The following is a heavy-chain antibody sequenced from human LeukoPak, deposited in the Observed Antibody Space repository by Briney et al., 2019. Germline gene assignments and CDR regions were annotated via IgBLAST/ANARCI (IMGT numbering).Heavy chain of an antibody. CDR3: ARDSGSSWYQ. CDR1: GLTLSSYW. Sequence: GGSLRLSCAPSGLTLSSYWMSWARQARGKGRVWVANIKQDGSEKYYVDSVKGRFTISRDNAKNSLYLKMNSLRAEDTAVYYCARDSGSSWYQWGQGTLVTVSS. J-gene: IGHJ4*02. V-gene: IGHV3-7*01. D-gene: IGHD6-13*01. CDR2: IKQDGSEK.